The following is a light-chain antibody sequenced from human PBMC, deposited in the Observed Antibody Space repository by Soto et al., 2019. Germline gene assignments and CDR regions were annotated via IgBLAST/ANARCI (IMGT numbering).Light chain of an antibody. CDR2: AAS. CDR3: QQYFSAPDT. Sequence: DIQMTQSPSSLSASVGDRVTITCRASQAIRNYLAWYQQEPGKVPKLLIYAASTLQLGVPSRFSGSASGTDFTLTISSLQAEDVATYYCQQYFSAPDTFGQGTNVEIK. CDR1: QAIRNY. J-gene: IGKJ1*01. V-gene: IGKV1-27*01.